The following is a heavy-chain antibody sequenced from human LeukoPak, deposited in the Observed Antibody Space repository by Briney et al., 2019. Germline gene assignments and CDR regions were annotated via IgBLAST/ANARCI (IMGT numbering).Heavy chain of an antibody. CDR1: GYTFTSYG. CDR2: ISAYNGNT. Sequence: ASVKVSCKASGYTFTSYGISWVRQAPGQGLEWIGWISAYNGNTNYAQKLQGRVTMTTDTSTSTAYMELRSLRSDDTAVYYCARDFDGMDSSGYYYWGQGTLVTVSS. D-gene: IGHD3-22*01. J-gene: IGHJ4*02. V-gene: IGHV1-18*01. CDR3: ARDFDGMDSSGYYY.